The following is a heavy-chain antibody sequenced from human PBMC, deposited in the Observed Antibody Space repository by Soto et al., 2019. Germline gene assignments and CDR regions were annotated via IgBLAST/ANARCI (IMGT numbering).Heavy chain of an antibody. D-gene: IGHD2-21*02. Sequence: PGGSLRLSCAASGFTFSSYAMHWVRQAPGKGLEWVAVISYDGSNKYYADSVKGRFTISRDNSKNTLYLQMNSLRAEDTAVYYCARDEGGAYCGGDCYTYYYYGMDVWSQGTTVTVSS. CDR3: ARDEGGAYCGGDCYTYYYYGMDV. CDR1: GFTFSSYA. CDR2: ISYDGSNK. V-gene: IGHV3-30-3*01. J-gene: IGHJ6*02.